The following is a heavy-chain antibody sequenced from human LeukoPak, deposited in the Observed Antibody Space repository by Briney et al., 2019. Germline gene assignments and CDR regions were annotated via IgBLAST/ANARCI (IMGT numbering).Heavy chain of an antibody. CDR2: IKQDGSEK. CDR1: GFAFSTYW. J-gene: IGHJ3*02. CDR3: ARDEFI. Sequence: GSLRLSCAASGFAFSTYWMSWVRQTPGKGLEWVAIIKQDGSEKYYGDSVKGRFTISRDNAKTSLYLEMNSLRVEDTAVYYCARDEFIWGRGTMVTVSS. V-gene: IGHV3-7*01.